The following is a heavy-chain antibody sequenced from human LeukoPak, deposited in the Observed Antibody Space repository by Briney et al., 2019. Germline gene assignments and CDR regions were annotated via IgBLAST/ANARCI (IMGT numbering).Heavy chain of an antibody. D-gene: IGHD3-16*01. CDR3: AREDPGGAFDV. CDR1: GYTFTSYA. Sequence: ASVKVSCKASGYTFTSYAISWVRQAPGQGLEWMGWIGTYNGNPDYTQRLQGRVTMTTDTSTSTAYMELRSLKSDDTAVYYCAREDPGGAFDVWGRGTMVTVSS. J-gene: IGHJ3*01. V-gene: IGHV1-18*01. CDR2: IGTYNGNP.